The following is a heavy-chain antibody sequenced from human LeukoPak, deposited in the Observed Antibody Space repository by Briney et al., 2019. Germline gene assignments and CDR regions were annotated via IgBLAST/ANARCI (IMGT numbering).Heavy chain of an antibody. Sequence: SETLSVTCTVSGCFIGSDYWTWIRQPPGKGLEYIGYIYYTGGTNYNPSLKSRVTISVDTSKNQFSLNLSSVTAAHTAVYFCAKYGNSGWVIDNWGQGTLVTVSS. J-gene: IGHJ4*02. V-gene: IGHV4-59*08. CDR3: AKYGNSGWVIDN. D-gene: IGHD6-19*01. CDR1: GCFIGSDY. CDR2: IYYTGGT.